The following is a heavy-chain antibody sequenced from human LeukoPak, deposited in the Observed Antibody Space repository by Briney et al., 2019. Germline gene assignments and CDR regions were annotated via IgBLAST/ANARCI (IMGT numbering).Heavy chain of an antibody. Sequence: HPGGSLRLSCGGSGITVSSNYMSWVRQAPGKGLEWVSVIYSGGSTHYADSVKGRFTISRDNSKNTMYLQMNSLRAEDTAVYYCARDSSDYPYFDYWGQGTLVTVSS. J-gene: IGHJ4*02. CDR2: IYSGGST. CDR1: GITVSSNY. CDR3: ARDSSDYPYFDY. D-gene: IGHD3-22*01. V-gene: IGHV3-66*01.